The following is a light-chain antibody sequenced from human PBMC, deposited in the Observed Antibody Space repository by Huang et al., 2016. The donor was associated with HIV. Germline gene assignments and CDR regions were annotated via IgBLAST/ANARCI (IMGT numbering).Light chain of an antibody. CDR3: QQRTNWPPVYT. CDR2: DTS. Sequence: EIVLTQSPATVSLSPGERATLSCRASQRVSGNLAWYQQKPGQAPRLLLYDTSNRATGIPARFSGGVFGTDFTLTINSLEPEDFAVYYCQQRTNWPPVYTFGQGTKLEIK. CDR1: QRVSGN. V-gene: IGKV3-11*01. J-gene: IGKJ2*01.